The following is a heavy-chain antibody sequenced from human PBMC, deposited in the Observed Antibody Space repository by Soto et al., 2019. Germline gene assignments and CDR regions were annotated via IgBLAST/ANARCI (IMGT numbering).Heavy chain of an antibody. J-gene: IGHJ3*02. D-gene: IGHD6-13*01. V-gene: IGHV3-15*01. CDR3: TTWYSSSNDAFDI. CDR1: GFTFSNAW. Sequence: GSLRLSCAASGFTFSNAWMSWVRQAPGKGLEWVGRIKSKTDGGTTDYAAPVKGRFTISRDDSKNTLYLQMNSLKTEDTAVYYCTTWYSSSNDAFDIWGQGTMVTVSS. CDR2: IKSKTDGGTT.